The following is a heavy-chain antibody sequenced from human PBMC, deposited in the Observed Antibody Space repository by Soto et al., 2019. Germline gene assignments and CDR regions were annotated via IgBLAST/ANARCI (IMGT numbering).Heavy chain of an antibody. CDR2: IYYSGSA. V-gene: IGHV4-31*03. J-gene: IGHJ5*02. D-gene: IGHD3-10*01. CDR1: GGSISSGGYC. CDR3: ARDPGSNWFDP. Sequence: QVQLQESGPGLVKPSQTLSLTCTVSGGSISSGGYCWSWIRQHPGKGLEWIGYIYYSGSAYCNPSLKSRVTISFDTSKNQFSLTLSSVTAADTAVYYCARDPGSNWFDPWGQGTLVTVSS.